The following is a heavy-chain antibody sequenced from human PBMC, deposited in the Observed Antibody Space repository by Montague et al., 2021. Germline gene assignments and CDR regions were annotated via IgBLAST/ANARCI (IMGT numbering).Heavy chain of an antibody. D-gene: IGHD2/OR15-2a*01. J-gene: IGHJ6*03. CDR1: GDSISSKGNF. CDR3: ARHRSRHHSMAFVASDHYFYMDV. Sequence: SETLSLTCSVSGDSISSKGNFWGWIRQPPGKGLEWIGVLDYSGTTYYSPSLRSRVTISVDTSKSLFSLKVTAVTAADTAVYYCARHRSRHHSMAFVASDHYFYMDVWGTGTTVAVS. CDR2: LDYSGTT. V-gene: IGHV4-39*01.